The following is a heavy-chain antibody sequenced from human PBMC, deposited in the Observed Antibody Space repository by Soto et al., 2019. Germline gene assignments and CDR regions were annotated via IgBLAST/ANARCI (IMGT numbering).Heavy chain of an antibody. CDR3: AKGSEVARQELDY. J-gene: IGHJ4*02. V-gene: IGHV3-30*18. D-gene: IGHD2-15*01. CDR2: ISSDGSDK. Sequence: VQLVESGGGVVQPGRSLRLSCAASGFTFSNFGMHWVRQAPGKGLEWVAVISSDGSDKYYSDSVKGRFTISRDNSKNTLFLQMNSLRVEDTAVYYFAKGSEVARQELDYWGQGTLVTVSS. CDR1: GFTFSNFG.